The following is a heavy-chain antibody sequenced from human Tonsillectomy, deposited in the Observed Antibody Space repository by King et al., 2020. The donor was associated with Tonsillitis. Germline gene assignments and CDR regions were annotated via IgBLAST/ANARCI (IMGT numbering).Heavy chain of an antibody. D-gene: IGHD3-9*01. CDR2: IIPILGIA. CDR3: ARDQTTRGLRYFDWLDDY. CDR1: RGTFSSYA. J-gene: IGHJ4*02. Sequence: QLVQSGAEVKKPGSSVKVSCKASRGTFSSYAISWVRQAPGQGLEWMGRIIPILGIANNAQKFQGRVTITADKSTSTAYMELSSLRSEDTAVYYCARDQTTRGLRYFDWLDDYWGQGTLVTVSS. V-gene: IGHV1-69*09.